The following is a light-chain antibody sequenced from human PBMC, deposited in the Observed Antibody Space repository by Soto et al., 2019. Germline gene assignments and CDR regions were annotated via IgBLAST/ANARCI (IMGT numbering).Light chain of an antibody. CDR1: QSVFNNN. J-gene: IGKJ2*01. CDR2: GAS. CDR3: QQYCVSPRT. Sequence: EIVLTQSPGTLSLSPGERATLSCRASQSVFNNNLAWYQQKPGQAPRLLMFGASSRATGIPDRFSGSGSGTDFTLTISRLEPEDFAIYHCQQYCVSPRTFVQGTKLEIK. V-gene: IGKV3-20*01.